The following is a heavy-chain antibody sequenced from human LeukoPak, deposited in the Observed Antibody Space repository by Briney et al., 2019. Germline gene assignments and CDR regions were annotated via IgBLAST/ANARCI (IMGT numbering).Heavy chain of an antibody. V-gene: IGHV3-74*01. CDR2: INTDGSST. CDR1: GFTFSGYW. Sequence: GGSLRLSCAASGFTFSGYWMYWVRQAPGKGLVWVSRINTDGSSTGYADSVKGRFTISRDNAKNTLYLQMNSLRAEDTAVYYCVVVTADYWGQGTLVTVSS. J-gene: IGHJ4*02. D-gene: IGHD2-21*02. CDR3: VVVTADY.